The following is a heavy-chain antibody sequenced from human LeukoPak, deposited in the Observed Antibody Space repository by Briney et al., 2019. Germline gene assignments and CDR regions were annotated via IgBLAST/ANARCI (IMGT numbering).Heavy chain of an antibody. J-gene: IGHJ4*02. D-gene: IGHD1-26*01. CDR3: AREEVRAPGDY. CDR1: GFTFSSYG. Sequence: GRSLRLSCAASGFTFSSYGMHWVRQAPGKGLEWVAVIWYDGSNKYYADSVKGRFTISRDNSKNTLYLQMNSLRAEDTAVYYCAREEVRAPGDYWGQGTLSPTPQ. V-gene: IGHV3-33*01. CDR2: IWYDGSNK.